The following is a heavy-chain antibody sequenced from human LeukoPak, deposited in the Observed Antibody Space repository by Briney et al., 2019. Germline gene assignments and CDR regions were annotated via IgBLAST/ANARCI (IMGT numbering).Heavy chain of an antibody. Sequence: GSSVKVSCKASGGTFSSYAISWVRQAPGQGLEWMGGIIPIFGTANYAQKFQGRVTITTDESKSTAYMELSSLRSEDTAVYYCARVSCSSTSCYRNWYFDLWGRGTLVTVSS. J-gene: IGHJ2*01. CDR3: ARVSCSSTSCYRNWYFDL. CDR2: IIPIFGTA. CDR1: GGTFSSYA. D-gene: IGHD2-2*01. V-gene: IGHV1-69*05.